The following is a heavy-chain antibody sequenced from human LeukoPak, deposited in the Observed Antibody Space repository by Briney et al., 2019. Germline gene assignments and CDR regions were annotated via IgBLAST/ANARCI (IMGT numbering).Heavy chain of an antibody. Sequence: PSETLSLTCTVSGGSISSSSYYWGWIRQPPGKGLEWIGRIYTSGSTNYNPSLKSRVTMSVDTSKNQFSLKLSSVTAADTAVYYCARVTGYMIEDYFDYWGQGTLVTVSS. D-gene: IGHD3-22*01. CDR1: GGSISSSSYY. CDR2: IYTSGST. CDR3: ARVTGYMIEDYFDY. V-gene: IGHV4-39*07. J-gene: IGHJ4*02.